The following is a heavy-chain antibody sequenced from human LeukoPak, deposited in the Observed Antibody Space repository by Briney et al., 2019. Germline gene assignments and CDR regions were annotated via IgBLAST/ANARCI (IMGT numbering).Heavy chain of an antibody. CDR3: ARLWDGSSSTKHDY. D-gene: IGHD6-13*01. Sequence: SETLSLTCAVSGGSISSSNWWSWVRQPPGKGLEWIGEIYHSGSTNYNPSLKSRVTISVDTSKNQFSLKLSSVTAADTAVYYCARLWDGSSSTKHDYWGQGTLVTVSS. CDR1: GGSISSSNW. CDR2: IYHSGST. V-gene: IGHV4-4*02. J-gene: IGHJ4*02.